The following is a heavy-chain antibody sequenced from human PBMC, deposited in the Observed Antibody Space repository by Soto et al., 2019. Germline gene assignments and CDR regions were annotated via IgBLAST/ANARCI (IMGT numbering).Heavy chain of an antibody. CDR3: ARGDYYDFWSGYYRYGMDV. Sequence: PSETLSLTCTVSGGSISSGDYYWSWIRQPPGKGLEWIGYIYYSGSTYYSPSFQGQVTISADKSISTAYLQWSSLKASDTAMYYCARGDYYDFWSGYYRYGMDVWGQGTTVTVSS. D-gene: IGHD3-3*01. V-gene: IGHV4-30-4*01. J-gene: IGHJ6*02. CDR1: GGSISSGDYY. CDR2: IYYSGST.